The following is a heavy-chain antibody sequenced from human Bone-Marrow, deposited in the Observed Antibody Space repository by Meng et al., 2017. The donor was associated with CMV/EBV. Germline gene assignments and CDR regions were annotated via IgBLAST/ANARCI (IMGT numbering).Heavy chain of an antibody. D-gene: IGHD2-15*01. CDR1: YG. Sequence: YGMHWVRQAPGKGLEWVAVIWYDGSNKYYADSVKGRFTISRDNSKNTLYLQMNGLRAEDTAVYYCARDGGYCSGGSCYSSFWYFDIWGRGTLVTVSS. J-gene: IGHJ2*01. CDR3: ARDGGYCSGGSCYSSFWYFDI. V-gene: IGHV3-33*01. CDR2: IWYDGSNK.